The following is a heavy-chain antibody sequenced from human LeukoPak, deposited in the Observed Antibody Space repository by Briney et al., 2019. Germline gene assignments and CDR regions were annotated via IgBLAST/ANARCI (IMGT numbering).Heavy chain of an antibody. CDR2: ISGSGGST. V-gene: IGHV3-23*01. D-gene: IGHD6-19*01. Sequence: GGSLRLSCAASGFTFSSFAMSWVRQAPGKGLEWVSAISGSGGSTYYADSVKGRFTISRDNSKNTLYLQMNSLRAEDTAVYYCAKLDDRPFIVATDVIAVAGDFDYWGQGTLVTVSS. CDR3: AKLDDRPFIVATDVIAVAGDFDY. J-gene: IGHJ4*02. CDR1: GFTFSSFA.